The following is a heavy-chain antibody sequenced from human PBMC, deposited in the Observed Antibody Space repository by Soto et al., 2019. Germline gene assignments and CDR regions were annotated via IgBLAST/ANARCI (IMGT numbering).Heavy chain of an antibody. CDR3: VRAGSTGWHMDS. V-gene: IGHV3-7*01. CDR1: GFTLSYYW. Sequence: EVQLLESGGGLVQPGGSLRLSCEASGFTLSYYWMSWIRQAPGKGLEWVANTRQDGGQSYLVDSVQGRFTISRLNAKNLVDLQMNSLRAEDRAAYYCVRAGSTGWHMDSWGQGTLVTVSS. J-gene: IGHJ4*02. D-gene: IGHD6-19*01. CDR2: TRQDGGQS.